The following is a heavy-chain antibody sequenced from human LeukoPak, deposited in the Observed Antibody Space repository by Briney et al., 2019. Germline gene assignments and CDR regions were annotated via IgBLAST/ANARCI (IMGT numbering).Heavy chain of an antibody. CDR2: ISAYNGNT. CDR1: GYTFTSYG. CDR3: ARMAIVVVVAANPRGNWFDP. V-gene: IGHV1-18*01. Sequence: ASVKVSCKASGYTFTSYGISWVRQAPGQGLEWMGWISAYNGNTNYAQKLQGRVTMTTDTSTSTAYMELRSLRSDDTAVYYCARMAIVVVVAANPRGNWFDPWGQGTLVTVSS. D-gene: IGHD2-15*01. J-gene: IGHJ5*02.